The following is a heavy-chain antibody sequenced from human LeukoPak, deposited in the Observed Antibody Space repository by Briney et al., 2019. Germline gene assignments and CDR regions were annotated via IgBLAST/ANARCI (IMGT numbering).Heavy chain of an antibody. Sequence: GESLKISCKGSGYTFATYWIGWVRQMPGKGLEWMGIIYPADSDTRYNPSFQGQVTISVDKSISTAYLQWSSLKASDTAMYYCARYHGDYPYDYWGQGTLVTVSS. CDR1: GYTFATYW. CDR3: ARYHGDYPYDY. V-gene: IGHV5-51*01. CDR2: IYPADSDT. J-gene: IGHJ4*02. D-gene: IGHD4-17*01.